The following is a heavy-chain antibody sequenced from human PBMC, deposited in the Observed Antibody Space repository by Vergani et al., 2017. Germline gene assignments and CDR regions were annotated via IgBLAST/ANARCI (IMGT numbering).Heavy chain of an antibody. CDR2: ISWNSGSI. Sequence: EVQLVESGGGLVQPGRSLRLSCAASGFTFDDYAMHWVRQAPGKGLEWVSGISWNSGSIGYADSVKGRFTISRDNAKNSLYLQMNSLRAEDTALYYCAKGTTVTTGWFDYWGQGTLVTVSS. CDR3: AKGTTVTTGWFDY. J-gene: IGHJ4*02. V-gene: IGHV3-9*01. CDR1: GFTFDDYA. D-gene: IGHD4-17*01.